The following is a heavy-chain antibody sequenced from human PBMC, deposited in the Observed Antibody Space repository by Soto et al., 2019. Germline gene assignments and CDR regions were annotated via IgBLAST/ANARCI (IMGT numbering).Heavy chain of an antibody. Sequence: SFKASGGTFSSYGMHWVRQAPGKGLEWVAVISYDGSNKYYADSVKGRFTISRDNSKNTLYLQMNSLRAEDTAVYYCAKDRLQYGRDYFDYWGQGTLVTVSS. CDR3: AKDRLQYGRDYFDY. CDR2: ISYDGSNK. J-gene: IGHJ4*02. V-gene: IGHV3-30*18. CDR1: GGTFSSYG. D-gene: IGHD4-4*01.